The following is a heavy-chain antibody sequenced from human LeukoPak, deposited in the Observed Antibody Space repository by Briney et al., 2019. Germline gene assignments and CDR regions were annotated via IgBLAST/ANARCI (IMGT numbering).Heavy chain of an antibody. CDR3: ATSASGYNYAHGA. Sequence: SETLSLTCSVSGGSISSSGYYWGWIRQPPGKRLEWIGSIYYSGSTFYNPSLKSRVTISVDTSKNQFSLKLSFVTAADTAVYYCATSASGYNYAHGAWGQGTLVTVSS. D-gene: IGHD5-18*01. V-gene: IGHV4-39*01. CDR1: GGSISSSGYY. J-gene: IGHJ5*02. CDR2: IYYSGST.